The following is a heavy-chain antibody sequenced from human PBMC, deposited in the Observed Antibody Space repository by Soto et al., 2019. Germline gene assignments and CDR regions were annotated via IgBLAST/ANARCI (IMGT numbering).Heavy chain of an antibody. Sequence: QVQLVESGGGVVQPGRSLRLSCAASGFTFSSYGMHWVRQAPGKGLEWVAVISYDGSNKYYADSVKGRFTISRDNSKNTLDLQMNSLRAEDTAVYYCAKKVYWGQGTLVTVSS. CDR1: GFTFSSYG. CDR3: AKKVY. V-gene: IGHV3-30*18. J-gene: IGHJ4*02. CDR2: ISYDGSNK.